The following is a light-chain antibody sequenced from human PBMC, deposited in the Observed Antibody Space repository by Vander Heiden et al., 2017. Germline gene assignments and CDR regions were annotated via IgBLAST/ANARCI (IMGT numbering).Light chain of an antibody. V-gene: IGLV1-47*02. J-gene: IGLJ2*01. CDR1: SSNIGSNY. CDR3: AAWDDSRSGRV. CDR2: SNN. Sequence: QSVLTQPPSASGTPGQRVTISCSGSSSNIGSNYVYWYQQLPGTAPNLLIYSNNQRPSGVPDRFSGSKSGTSASLAISGLRSEDEADYYCAAWDDSRSGRVFGGGTKLTVL.